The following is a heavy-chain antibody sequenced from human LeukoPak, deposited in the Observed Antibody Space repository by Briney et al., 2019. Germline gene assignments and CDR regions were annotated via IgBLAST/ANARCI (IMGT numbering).Heavy chain of an antibody. Sequence: SVKVSCKASGGTFGSYAISWVRQAPGQGLEWMGRIIPIFGTANYAQKFQGRVTITADKSTSTAYMELSSLRSEDTAVYYCARDPGGTNYFDYWGQGTLVTVSS. CDR1: GGTFGSYA. CDR3: ARDPGGTNYFDY. CDR2: IIPIFGTA. J-gene: IGHJ4*02. D-gene: IGHD3-16*01. V-gene: IGHV1-69*06.